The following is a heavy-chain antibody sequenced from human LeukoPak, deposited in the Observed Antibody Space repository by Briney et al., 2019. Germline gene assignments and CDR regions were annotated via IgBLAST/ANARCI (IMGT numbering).Heavy chain of an antibody. CDR2: IYYSGST. CDR3: ARDYGGNFGGDAFDI. D-gene: IGHD4-23*01. Sequence: TPSETLSLTCTVSGGSISSSSYSWGWIRQPPGKGLEWIGSIYYSGSTYYNPSLKSRVTISVDTSKNQFSLKLSSVTAADTAVYYCARDYGGNFGGDAFDIWGQGTMVTVSS. CDR1: GGSISSSSYS. V-gene: IGHV4-39*02. J-gene: IGHJ3*02.